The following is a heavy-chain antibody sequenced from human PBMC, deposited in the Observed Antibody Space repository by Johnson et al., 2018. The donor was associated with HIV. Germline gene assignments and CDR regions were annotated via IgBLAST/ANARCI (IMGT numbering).Heavy chain of an antibody. CDR2: IKQDGSNT. D-gene: IGHD1-26*01. J-gene: IGHJ3*02. CDR1: GLTFSSYW. V-gene: IGHV3-7*01. Sequence: VQLVESGGGLVQPGGSLRLSCAASGLTFSSYWMSWVRQAPGKGLEWVANIKQDGSNTYCADSVKGRFTISRDNSKNTLYLQMNSLRAEDTAVYYCAKDGSYGGAFDIWGQGTMVTVSS. CDR3: AKDGSYGGAFDI.